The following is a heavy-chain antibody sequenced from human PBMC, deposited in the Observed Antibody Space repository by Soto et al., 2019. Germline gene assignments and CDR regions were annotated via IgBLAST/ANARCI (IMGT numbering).Heavy chain of an antibody. D-gene: IGHD2-2*01. CDR3: ARDYCSSTSCYDNWFDP. Sequence: LRLSCAASGFTFSSYGMHWVRQAPGKGLEWVAVIWYDGSNKYYADSVKGRFTISRDNSKNTLYLQMNSLRAEDTAVYYYARDYCSSTSCYDNWFDPWGQGTLVTVSS. V-gene: IGHV3-33*01. CDR1: GFTFSSYG. CDR2: IWYDGSNK. J-gene: IGHJ5*02.